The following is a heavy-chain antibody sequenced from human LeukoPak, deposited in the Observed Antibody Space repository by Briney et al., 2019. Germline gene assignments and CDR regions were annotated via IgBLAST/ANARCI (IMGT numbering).Heavy chain of an antibody. V-gene: IGHV1-69*05. CDR1: GGTFSSYA. CDR3: ARSEDIVVAFGAFDI. Sequence: EASVKVSCKASGGTFSSYAISWVRQAPGQGLEWMGGIIPIFGIANYAQKFQGRVTITTDESTSTAYMELSSLRSEDTAVYYCARSEDIVVAFGAFDIWGQGTMVTVSS. J-gene: IGHJ3*02. CDR2: IIPIFGIA. D-gene: IGHD2-2*01.